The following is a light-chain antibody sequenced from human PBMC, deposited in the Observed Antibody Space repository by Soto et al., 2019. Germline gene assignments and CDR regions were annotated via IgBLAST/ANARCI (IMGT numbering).Light chain of an antibody. CDR2: GAS. Sequence: EIVLTQSPATLSLSPGERATLSCRASQSVRGYLAWYQQRPGQAPRLLIYGASFRATGIPARFSGRGSGTDFTLSISRLEPEDFAVYYCQQYVTSPRTFGQGTRLEIK. CDR3: QQYVTSPRT. V-gene: IGKV3-20*01. J-gene: IGKJ5*01. CDR1: QSVRGY.